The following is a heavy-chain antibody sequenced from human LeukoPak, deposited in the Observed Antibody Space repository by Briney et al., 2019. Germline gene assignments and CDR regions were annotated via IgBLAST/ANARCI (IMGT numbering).Heavy chain of an antibody. CDR3: ARADPTTVTTAFDY. Sequence: SETLSLICTVSGGSISSHYWSWIRQPPGKGLEWIGYIYYSGSTNYSPSLKSRVTISVDTSKNHFSLKLRSVTAADTAVYYCARADPTTVTTAFDYWGQGTLVTVSS. CDR1: GGSISSHY. D-gene: IGHD4-17*01. CDR2: IYYSGST. V-gene: IGHV4-59*11. J-gene: IGHJ4*02.